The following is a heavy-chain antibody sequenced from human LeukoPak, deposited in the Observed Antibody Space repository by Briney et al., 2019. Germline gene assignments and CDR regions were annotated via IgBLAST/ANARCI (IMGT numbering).Heavy chain of an antibody. V-gene: IGHV3-23*01. CDR2: ISGGGGTT. D-gene: IGHD1-20*01. CDR3: AGRSYNWNDVHYYYYMDV. Sequence: PGGSLRLSCAASGFTFSSYAMSWVRQAPGKGLEWLSSISGGGGTTYYADSVKGRFTISRDNSKNTLYLQMNSLRAEDTAVYYCAGRSYNWNDVHYYYYMDVWGKGTTVTVSS. J-gene: IGHJ6*03. CDR1: GFTFSSYA.